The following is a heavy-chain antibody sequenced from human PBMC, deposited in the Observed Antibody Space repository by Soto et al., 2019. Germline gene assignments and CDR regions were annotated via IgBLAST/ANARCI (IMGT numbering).Heavy chain of an antibody. CDR2: IYHSGST. J-gene: IGHJ5*02. CDR1: GGSISSGGYS. V-gene: IGHV4-30-2*01. Sequence: KPSETLSLTCAVSGGSISSGGYSWSWIRQPPGKGLEWIGYIYHSGSTYYNPSLKSRVTISVDRSKNQFSLKLSSVTAADTAVYYCAREVSLAYCGGDCYSGWFDPWGQGTLVTVSS. CDR3: AREVSLAYCGGDCYSGWFDP. D-gene: IGHD2-21*02.